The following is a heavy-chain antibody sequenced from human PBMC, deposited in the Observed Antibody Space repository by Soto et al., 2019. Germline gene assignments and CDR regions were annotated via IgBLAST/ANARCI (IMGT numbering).Heavy chain of an antibody. CDR3: ARDIAVPAAIDWFEP. Sequence: SVKVSGKASGGTFSSYAISWVRQAPGQGLEWMGGIIPIFGTANYAQKFQGRVTITADESTSTAYMELSSLRSEDTAVDYGARDIAVPAAIDWFEPWVQGTLITVSP. V-gene: IGHV1-69*13. CDR2: IIPIFGTA. CDR1: GGTFSSYA. D-gene: IGHD2-2*01. J-gene: IGHJ5*02.